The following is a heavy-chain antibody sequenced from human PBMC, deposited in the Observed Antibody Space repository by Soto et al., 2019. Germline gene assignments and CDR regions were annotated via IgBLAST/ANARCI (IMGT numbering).Heavy chain of an antibody. V-gene: IGHV3-33*01. CDR2: IWYDGSNK. CDR1: GFTFSSYG. D-gene: IGHD2-2*01. CDR3: ARPRFNCISTSCYFSGMDV. J-gene: IGHJ6*02. Sequence: QVQLVESGGGVVQPGRSLRLSCAASGFTFSSYGMHWVRQAPGKGLEWVAVIWYDGSNKYYADSVKGRFTISRDNSKNTLYMHMSSLRGEDTAVYYCARPRFNCISTSCYFSGMDVWGQGTTVTVSS.